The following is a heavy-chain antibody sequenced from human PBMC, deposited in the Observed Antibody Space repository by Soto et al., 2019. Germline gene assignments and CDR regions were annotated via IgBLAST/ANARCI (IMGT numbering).Heavy chain of an antibody. V-gene: IGHV3-23*01. CDR1: GFTFSSYA. CDR3: AKDWYDILTGYYDY. Sequence: GGSLRLSCAASGFTFSSYAMSWVRQAPGKGLEWVSAISGSGGSTYYADSVKGRFTISRDNSKNTLYLQMNSLRAEDTAVYYCAKDWYDILTGYYDYWGQGTLVTVSS. J-gene: IGHJ4*02. CDR2: ISGSGGST. D-gene: IGHD3-9*01.